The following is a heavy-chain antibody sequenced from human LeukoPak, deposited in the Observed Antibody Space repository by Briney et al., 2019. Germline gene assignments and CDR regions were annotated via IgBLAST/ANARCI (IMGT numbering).Heavy chain of an antibody. CDR3: TTDWENSYGRYFDY. V-gene: IGHV3-15*01. D-gene: IGHD5-18*01. CDR1: GFTFSNAW. Sequence: GGSLRLSCGASGFTFSNAWMSWVRQAPGKGLEWVGRIKSKTDGGTTDYAAPVKGRFTISRDDSKNTLYLQMNSLKTEDTAVYYCTTDWENSYGRYFDYWGQGTLVTVSS. CDR2: IKSKTDGGTT. J-gene: IGHJ4*02.